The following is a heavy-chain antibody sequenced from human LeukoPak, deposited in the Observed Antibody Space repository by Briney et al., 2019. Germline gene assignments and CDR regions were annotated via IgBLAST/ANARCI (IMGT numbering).Heavy chain of an antibody. CDR1: GFTFSSYW. V-gene: IGHV3-7*01. Sequence: GGSLRLSCAASGFTFSSYWMSWVRQAPGKGREWVANIKQDGSEKYYVDSEKGRFTISRDNAKNSLDLQMNSLRAEDTAVYYCARDKNAVTTSTAFDYWGQGTLVTVSS. J-gene: IGHJ4*02. CDR2: IKQDGSEK. CDR3: ARDKNAVTTSTAFDY. D-gene: IGHD4-17*01.